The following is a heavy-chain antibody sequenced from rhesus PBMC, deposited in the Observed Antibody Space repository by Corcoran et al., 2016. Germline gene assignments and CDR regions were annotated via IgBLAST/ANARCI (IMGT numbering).Heavy chain of an antibody. Sequence: QVQLQESGPGLVKPSETLSLTCAVSGGSRRVYSWPWHPQPPGAGLEWIGYVGGSSTSTNYTPSLKSLVTISKDTSKNQFSLKLSSVTAADTAVYYCARRRPVGVGVPPSYYFDYWGQGVLVTVSS. CDR2: VGGSSTST. CDR1: GGSRRVYS. V-gene: IGHV4-165*01. J-gene: IGHJ4*01. CDR3: ARRRPVGVGVPPSYYFDY. D-gene: IGHD1-44*02.